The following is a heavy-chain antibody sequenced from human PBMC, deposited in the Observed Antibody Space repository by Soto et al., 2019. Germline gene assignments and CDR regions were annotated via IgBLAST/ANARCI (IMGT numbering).Heavy chain of an antibody. CDR2: IWYDGSNK. Sequence: GGSQRLSSGAAGFKCGGYGRHWVRQAPGKGLEWVAVIWYDGSNKYYADSVKGRFTISRDNSKNTLYLQMNSLRAEDTAVYYCARESWQQLVPHRFDYWGQGTLVTVSS. J-gene: IGHJ4*02. V-gene: IGHV3-33*01. CDR1: GFKCGGYG. D-gene: IGHD6-13*01. CDR3: ARESWQQLVPHRFDY.